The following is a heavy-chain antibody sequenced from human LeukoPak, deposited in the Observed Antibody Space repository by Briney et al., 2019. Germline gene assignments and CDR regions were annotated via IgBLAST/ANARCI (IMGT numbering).Heavy chain of an antibody. D-gene: IGHD3-22*01. Sequence: ASVKVSCKASGYTFTSYYMHWVRQAPGQGLEWMGIINPSGGSTSYAQKFQGRVTMTRDTSTSTVYMELSSLRSEDTAVYYCARDSGDSSGYYPPSFDYWGQGTPVTVSS. CDR1: GYTFTSYY. V-gene: IGHV1-46*01. CDR3: ARDSGDSSGYYPPSFDY. CDR2: INPSGGST. J-gene: IGHJ4*02.